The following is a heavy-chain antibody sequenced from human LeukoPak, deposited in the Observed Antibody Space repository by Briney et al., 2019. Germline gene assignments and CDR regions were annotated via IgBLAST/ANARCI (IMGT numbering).Heavy chain of an antibody. D-gene: IGHD3-10*01. CDR1: GGSISSSYW. J-gene: IGHJ4*02. V-gene: IGHV4-4*02. CDR3: AKRGEHYGAGSDSPPDYFLDI. CDR2: IYHSGST. Sequence: ASETLSLTCVVSGGSISSSYWWSWVRQSPEKGLEWIGEIYHSGSTNYNPSLRSRVTMSVDKSKNQFSLQLNSVTAADTAVYYCAKRGEHYGAGSDSPPDYFLDIWGQGTLVTVSS.